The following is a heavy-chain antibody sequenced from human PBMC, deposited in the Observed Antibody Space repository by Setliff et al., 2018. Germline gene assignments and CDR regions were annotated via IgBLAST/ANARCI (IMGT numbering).Heavy chain of an antibody. CDR2: IYFSGST. V-gene: IGHV4-30-4*08. D-gene: IGHD6-19*01. CDR3: AREVAGTYRYFDP. Sequence: PSETLSLTCTVSGGSIDSGDYYWNWIRQPPGKGLEWIGYIYFSGSTYYNPSLKSRVTLSLDTSKNQFSLKLNSVTAADTALYFCAREVAGTYRYFDPWGQGTLVTVSS. CDR1: GGSIDSGDYY. J-gene: IGHJ5*02.